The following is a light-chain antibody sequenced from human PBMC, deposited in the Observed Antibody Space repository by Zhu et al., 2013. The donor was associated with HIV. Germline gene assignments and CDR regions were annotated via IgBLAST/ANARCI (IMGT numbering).Light chain of an antibody. J-gene: IGKJ4*01. CDR2: KAS. CDR1: QNVNTW. CDR3: QQYNSYSLT. Sequence: DIQMTQSPSTLSASVGDRVTITCRASQNVNTWLAWYQQKPGKAPELLIYKASRLESGVPSRFSGSGSGTEFTLTISSLQPDDFATYYCQQYNSYSLTFGGGTKVEIK. V-gene: IGKV1-5*03.